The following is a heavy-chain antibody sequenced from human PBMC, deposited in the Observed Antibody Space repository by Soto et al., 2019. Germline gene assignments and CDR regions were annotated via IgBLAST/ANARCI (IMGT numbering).Heavy chain of an antibody. CDR2: IYHSGMT. Sequence: QVQLQESGPGLVKPSQTLSLTCTVSGGSISTGGYYWSWIRQHPGRGLEWIGYIYHSGMTFSNPSLQSRVAISIDTSKNKFSLKLSSVTAADTAVYYCATVRWELHDAFAIWGQGTMGSVSS. V-gene: IGHV4-31*03. CDR3: ATVRWELHDAFAI. D-gene: IGHD1-26*01. CDR1: GGSISTGGYY. J-gene: IGHJ3*02.